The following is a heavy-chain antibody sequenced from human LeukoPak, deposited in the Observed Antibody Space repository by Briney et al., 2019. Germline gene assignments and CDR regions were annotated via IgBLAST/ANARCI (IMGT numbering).Heavy chain of an antibody. D-gene: IGHD3-22*01. Sequence: PEGSLRLSCAASGFNFRSYWMQWVRQVPGKGPVWVARINSDDTDTYADSVKGRFTISRDNANNMLYLQMNSLKADDTAVYYCTRDAGHCHSSGCWKPSDYWGQGALVTVSS. CDR2: INSDDTDT. CDR3: TRDAGHCHSSGCWKPSDY. CDR1: GFNFRSYW. V-gene: IGHV3-74*01. J-gene: IGHJ4*02.